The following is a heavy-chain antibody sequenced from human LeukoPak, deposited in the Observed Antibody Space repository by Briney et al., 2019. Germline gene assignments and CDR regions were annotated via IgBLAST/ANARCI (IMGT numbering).Heavy chain of an antibody. Sequence: QTGGSLRLSCAASGFTFSSYSMNWVRQAPGKGLEWVSYISSSSSTIYYADSVKGRFTISRDNAKNSLYLQMNSLRAEDTAVYYCARDRLVQQLGAFDIWGQGTMVTVSS. CDR2: ISSSSSTI. V-gene: IGHV3-48*01. CDR3: ARDRLVQQLGAFDI. D-gene: IGHD6-13*01. J-gene: IGHJ3*02. CDR1: GFTFSSYS.